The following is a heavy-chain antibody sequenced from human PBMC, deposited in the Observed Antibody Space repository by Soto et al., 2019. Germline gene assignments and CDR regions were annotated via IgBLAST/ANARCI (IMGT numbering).Heavy chain of an antibody. V-gene: IGHV3-23*01. D-gene: IGHD3-22*01. Sequence: GGSLRLSCAASGFTFSSYAMSWVRQAPGKGLEWVSAISGSGGSTYYADSVKGRFTISRDNSKNTLYMQMNSLRAEDTAVYYCAKAKTTHYYDSSGYHGDYWCQGTLVTVSS. CDR2: ISGSGGST. CDR3: AKAKTTHYYDSSGYHGDY. CDR1: GFTFSSYA. J-gene: IGHJ4*02.